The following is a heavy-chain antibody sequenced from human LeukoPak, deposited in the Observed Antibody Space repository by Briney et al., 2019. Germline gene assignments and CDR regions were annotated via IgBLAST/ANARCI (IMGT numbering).Heavy chain of an antibody. CDR1: GYTFTSYD. Sequence: ASVKVSCKASGYTFTSYDINWVRQATRQGLEWMGRMNPNSGNTGYAQKFQGRVTMTRNTSISTAYMELSSLRSEDTAVYYCARETTTGDYFDYWGQGTLVTVSS. D-gene: IGHD1-26*01. V-gene: IGHV1-8*01. J-gene: IGHJ4*02. CDR2: MNPNSGNT. CDR3: ARETTTGDYFDY.